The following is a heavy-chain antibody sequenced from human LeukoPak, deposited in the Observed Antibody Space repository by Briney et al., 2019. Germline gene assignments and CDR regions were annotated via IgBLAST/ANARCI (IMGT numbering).Heavy chain of an antibody. CDR3: ASGYCSGGSCYRPPFQH. CDR2: IYYSGST. D-gene: IGHD2-15*01. Sequence: SETLSLTCTVSGGSISSYYWSWIRQPPGKGLEWIGYIYYSGSTNYNPSLKSRVTISVDTSKNQFSLKLSSVTAADTAVYYCASGYCSGGSCYRPPFQHWGQGTLVTVSS. CDR1: GGSISSYY. V-gene: IGHV4-59*01. J-gene: IGHJ1*01.